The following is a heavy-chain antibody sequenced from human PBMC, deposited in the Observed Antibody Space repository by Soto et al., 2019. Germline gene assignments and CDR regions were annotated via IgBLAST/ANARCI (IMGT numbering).Heavy chain of an antibody. D-gene: IGHD3-10*01. J-gene: IGHJ4*02. CDR3: AKDLGGSGDY. CDR1: GFTFSSYG. Sequence: GGSLRLSCAASGFTFSSYGMHWVRQAPGKGLEWVAVISYDGSNKYYADSVKGRFTISRDNSKNTLYLQMNGLRAEDTAVYYCAKDLGGSGDYWGQGTLVTVSS. CDR2: ISYDGSNK. V-gene: IGHV3-30*18.